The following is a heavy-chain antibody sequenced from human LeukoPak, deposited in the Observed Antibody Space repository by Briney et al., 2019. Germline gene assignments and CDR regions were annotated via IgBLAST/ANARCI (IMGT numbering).Heavy chain of an antibody. CDR2: INHSGST. V-gene: IGHV4-34*01. CDR3: ARDASDVDYGGNSGYCDY. Sequence: PSETLSLTCAVYGGSFSGYYWSWIRQPPGKGLERIGEINHSGSTNYNPSLKSRVTISVDTSKNQFSLKLSSVTAADTAVYYCARDASDVDYGGNSGYCDYWGQGTLVTVSS. J-gene: IGHJ4*02. D-gene: IGHD4-23*01. CDR1: GGSFSGYY.